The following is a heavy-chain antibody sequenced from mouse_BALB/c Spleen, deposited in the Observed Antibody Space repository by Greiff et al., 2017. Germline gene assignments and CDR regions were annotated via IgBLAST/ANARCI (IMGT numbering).Heavy chain of an antibody. CDR1: GFTFSSYA. CDR3: ARHTSYWYFDV. CDR2: ISSGGST. D-gene: IGHD1-3*01. V-gene: IGHV5-6-5*01. Sequence: DVQLQESGGGLVKPGGSLKLSCAASGFTFSSYAMSWVRQTPEKRLEWVASISSGGSTYYPDSVKGRFTISRDNARNILYLQMSSLRSEDTAMYYCARHTSYWYFDVWGAGTTVTVSS. J-gene: IGHJ1*01.